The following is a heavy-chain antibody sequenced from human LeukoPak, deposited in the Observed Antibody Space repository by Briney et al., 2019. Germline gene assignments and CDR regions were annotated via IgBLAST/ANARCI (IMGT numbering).Heavy chain of an antibody. CDR1: GFTFSSYS. V-gene: IGHV3-48*02. Sequence: HAGGSLRLSCAASGFTFSSYSMNWVRQAPGKGLEWVSYISSSSSTIYYADSVKGRFTISRDNAENSLYLQMNSLRDEDTAVYYCARGYFDWLLGADYWGQGTLVTVSS. CDR2: ISSSSSTI. CDR3: ARGYFDWLLGADY. J-gene: IGHJ4*02. D-gene: IGHD3-9*01.